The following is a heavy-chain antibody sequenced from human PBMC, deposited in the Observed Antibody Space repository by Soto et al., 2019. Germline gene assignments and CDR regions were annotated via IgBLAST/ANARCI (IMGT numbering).Heavy chain of an antibody. CDR3: ARDDSRDAFDI. V-gene: IGHV1-69*13. CDR1: VGTFHSYA. Sequence: SLQVSCQDCVGTFHSYAIRCVRQAPGQGLEWMRGIIPIFGTANYAQKFQGRVTITADESTSTAYMELSSLRSEDTAVYYCARDDSRDAFDICGQGTMVTV. CDR2: IIPIFGTA. D-gene: IGHD2-21*01. J-gene: IGHJ3*02.